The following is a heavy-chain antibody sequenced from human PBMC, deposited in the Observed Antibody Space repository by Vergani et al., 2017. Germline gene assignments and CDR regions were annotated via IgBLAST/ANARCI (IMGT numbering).Heavy chain of an antibody. CDR2: INSRSDYI. Sequence: EVQLVESGGGLVKPGGSLRLSCEVSGFTFSSYCMNWVRQAPGKGMEWVSSINSRSDYIYYAGSLKGRFTISRDNAKNSLYLQMNSLRVEDTAVYYCASNLYCSGATCYARSIDYWGQGTLVTVSS. CDR3: ASNLYCSGATCYARSIDY. J-gene: IGHJ4*02. D-gene: IGHD2-15*01. CDR1: GFTFSSYC. V-gene: IGHV3-21*01.